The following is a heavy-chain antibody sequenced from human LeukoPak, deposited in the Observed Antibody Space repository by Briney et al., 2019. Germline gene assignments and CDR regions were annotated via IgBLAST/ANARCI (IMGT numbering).Heavy chain of an antibody. J-gene: IGHJ4*02. D-gene: IGHD5/OR15-5a*01. V-gene: IGHV3-15*07. CDR1: SYIFSDAW. CDR3: TTDPFYDSAGFAF. Sequence: PGGSLRLSCAASSYIFSDAWMNWVRQAPGKGLEWVGRIETKAHGGTTKYAAPVKGRFTISRDDSKNTLYLQMSSPKTEDTAAYYCTTDPFYDSAGFAFWGQGTLVTVS. CDR2: IETKAHGGTT.